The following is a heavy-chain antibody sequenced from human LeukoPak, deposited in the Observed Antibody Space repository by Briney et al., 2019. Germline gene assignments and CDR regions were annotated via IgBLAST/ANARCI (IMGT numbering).Heavy chain of an antibody. Sequence: SETLSLTCTVSGDFITAYYWSWIRQPAGKGLEWIGRIYTSGSTNYNPSLKSRVTMSVDTSKNQFSLNLSSVTAADTAVYFCARGHRLYQLLLFDFWGQGTLVTVSS. CDR2: IYTSGST. J-gene: IGHJ4*02. CDR3: ARGHRLYQLLLFDF. V-gene: IGHV4-4*07. CDR1: GDFITAYY. D-gene: IGHD2-2*01.